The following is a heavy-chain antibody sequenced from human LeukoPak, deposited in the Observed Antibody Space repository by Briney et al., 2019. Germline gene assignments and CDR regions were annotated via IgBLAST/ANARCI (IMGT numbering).Heavy chain of an antibody. Sequence: ASVKVSCKASGYTFTGYYMHWVRQAPGQGLEWMGWINPNSGGTNYAQKFQGRVTMTRDTSISTAYMELSRLRSDDTAVYYCARSLYGDYDYYWYFDLWGRGTLVTVSS. CDR3: ARSLYGDYDYYWYFDL. CDR2: INPNSGGT. J-gene: IGHJ2*01. V-gene: IGHV1-2*02. CDR1: GYTFTGYY. D-gene: IGHD4-17*01.